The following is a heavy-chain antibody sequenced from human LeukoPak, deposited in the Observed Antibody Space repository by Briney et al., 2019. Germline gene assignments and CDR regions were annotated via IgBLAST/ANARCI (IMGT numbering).Heavy chain of an antibody. CDR1: GASFTSGTYY. D-gene: IGHD1-14*01. J-gene: IGHJ5*02. V-gene: IGHV4-61*02. CDR2: IHTSGIT. CDR3: AKEDRVKYWFDP. Sequence: SETLSLTCTLSGASFTSGTYYLSWIRQPAGKGLEWIGRIHTSGITHYNPSLKSRVTISVDTSNTQLSLKLDSVTAADTAVYYCAKEDRVKYWFDPWGQGTLVTVSS.